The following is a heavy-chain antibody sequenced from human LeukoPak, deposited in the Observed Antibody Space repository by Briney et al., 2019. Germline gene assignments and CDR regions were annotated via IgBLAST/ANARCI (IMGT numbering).Heavy chain of an antibody. D-gene: IGHD6-19*01. Sequence: PSETLSLTCTVSGYSISSGYYWGWIRQPPGKGLEWIGSIYHSGSTYYNPSLKSRVTISVDTSKNQFSLKLSSVTAADTAVYYCARAGIAVAPGFDYWGQGTLVTVSS. CDR3: ARAGIAVAPGFDY. V-gene: IGHV4-38-2*02. CDR1: GYSISSGYY. CDR2: IYHSGST. J-gene: IGHJ4*02.